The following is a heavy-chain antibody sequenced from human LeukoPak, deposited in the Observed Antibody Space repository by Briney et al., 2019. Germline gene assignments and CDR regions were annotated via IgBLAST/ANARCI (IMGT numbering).Heavy chain of an antibody. Sequence: SETLSLACTVSGGSISSYYWSWIRQPPGEGLEWIGYIYYSGSTNYNPSLKSRVTISVDTSKNQFSLKPSSVTAADTAVYYCARVIWGGGDAFDIWGQGTMVTVSS. CDR1: GGSISSYY. CDR3: ARVIWGGGDAFDI. V-gene: IGHV4-59*01. CDR2: IYYSGST. D-gene: IGHD2-21*01. J-gene: IGHJ3*02.